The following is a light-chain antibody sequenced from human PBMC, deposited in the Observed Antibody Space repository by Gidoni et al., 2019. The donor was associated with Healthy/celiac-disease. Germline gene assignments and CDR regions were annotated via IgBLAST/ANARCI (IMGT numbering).Light chain of an antibody. CDR3: QQYYSTPWT. CDR2: YAS. CDR1: QSVLYRSNNKNY. V-gene: IGKV4-1*01. J-gene: IGKJ1*01. Sequence: DIVMPQSPDSLDVSLGQRATINCKSSQSVLYRSNNKNYLAWYQQKPGQPPKLLIYYASTRESGVPDRFSGSGSGTDFTLTISSLQAEDVAVYYCQQYYSTPWTFGQGTKVEIK.